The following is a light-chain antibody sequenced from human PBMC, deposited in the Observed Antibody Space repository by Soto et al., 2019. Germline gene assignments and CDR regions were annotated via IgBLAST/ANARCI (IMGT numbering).Light chain of an antibody. CDR2: KAS. V-gene: IGKV1-5*03. Sequence: DIHLTQSPSTLSASVGDRVTITCRARQSISSWLAWYQQKPGKAPKLLIYKASTLESGVPSRFSGSGSGTEFTVTISRLQPDDFATYYCQHWVDLIGTFEQATMVDTK. CDR1: QSISSW. J-gene: IGKJ1*01. CDR3: QHWVDLIGT.